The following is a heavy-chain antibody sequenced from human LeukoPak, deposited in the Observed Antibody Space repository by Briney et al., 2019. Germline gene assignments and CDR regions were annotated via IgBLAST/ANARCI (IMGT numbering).Heavy chain of an antibody. Sequence: SETLSLTCSVSIGSLSSYYWSWIRQPAGKGLEWIGRIYTSGSTNYNPSLKSRVTMSVDTSKNQFSLKLSSVTAADTAVYYCAREPGYDYVPEYYFDYWGQGTLVTVSS. CDR2: IYTSGST. J-gene: IGHJ4*02. CDR3: AREPGYDYVPEYYFDY. D-gene: IGHD3-16*01. V-gene: IGHV4-4*07. CDR1: IGSLSSYY.